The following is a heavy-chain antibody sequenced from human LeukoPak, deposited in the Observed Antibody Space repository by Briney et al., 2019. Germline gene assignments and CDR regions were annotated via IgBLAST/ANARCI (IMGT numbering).Heavy chain of an antibody. V-gene: IGHV4-59*01. Sequence: SETLSLTCTVSGGSISSYYWSWIRQPPGKGLEWIGYIYYSGSTNYNPSLKSRVTISVDTSKNQFSLKLSSVTAADTAVYYCARVEGSGWFPYYYYYMDVWGKGTTVTVSS. J-gene: IGHJ6*03. D-gene: IGHD6-19*01. CDR3: ARVEGSGWFPYYYYYMDV. CDR1: GGSISSYY. CDR2: IYYSGST.